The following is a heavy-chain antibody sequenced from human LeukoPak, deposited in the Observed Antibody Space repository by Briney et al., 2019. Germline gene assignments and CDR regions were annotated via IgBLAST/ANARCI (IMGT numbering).Heavy chain of an antibody. CDR2: IYYSGST. CDR3: ARVRRYYDYVWGSYRPDAFDI. J-gene: IGHJ3*02. Sequence: SETLSLTCAAYGGSFSGYYWSWIRQPAGKGLEWIGYIYYSGSTNYNPSLKSRVTISVDASKNQFSLKLSSVTAADTAVYYCARVRRYYDYVWGSYRPDAFDIWGQGTMVTVSS. V-gene: IGHV4-59*01. D-gene: IGHD3-16*02. CDR1: GGSFSGYY.